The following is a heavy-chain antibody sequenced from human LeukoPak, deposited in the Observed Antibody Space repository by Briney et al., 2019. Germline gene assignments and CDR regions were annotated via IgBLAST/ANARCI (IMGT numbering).Heavy chain of an antibody. V-gene: IGHV3-23*01. CDR3: AKGIQLWLFYFDY. Sequence: GASLRLSCAASGFTFSSYAMSWVRQAPGKGLEWVSAISGSGGSTYYADSVKGRFTISRDNSKNTLYLQMNSLRAEGTAVYYCAKGIQLWLFYFDYWGQGTLVTVSS. D-gene: IGHD5-18*01. CDR1: GFTFSSYA. J-gene: IGHJ4*02. CDR2: ISGSGGST.